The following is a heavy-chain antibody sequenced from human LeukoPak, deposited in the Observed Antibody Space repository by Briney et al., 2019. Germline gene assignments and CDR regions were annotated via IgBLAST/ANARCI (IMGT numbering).Heavy chain of an antibody. J-gene: IGHJ4*02. Sequence: GRSLRLSCAASGFTFRSYAMHWVRQTPGKGLEWVAVISHDGSNKYYVDSVKGRFTISRDNSKNTLYLQMNSLRPEDTAVYYCARDSIVGARRFDYWGQGALVTVSS. CDR3: ARDSIVGARRFDY. D-gene: IGHD1-26*01. CDR1: GFTFRSYA. V-gene: IGHV3-30*04. CDR2: ISHDGSNK.